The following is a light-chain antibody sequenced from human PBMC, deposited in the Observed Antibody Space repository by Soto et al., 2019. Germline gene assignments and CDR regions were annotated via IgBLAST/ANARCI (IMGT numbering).Light chain of an antibody. Sequence: DIQMTQSPSSVSASVGDRVTITCRASQGISSWLAWYQQHQGKAPKLLIYETSNLQAGLPPSFRVSRCGTRFNLAISSLQPVYFATYYCQQVYNFPPCFGGGTKVEVK. CDR1: QGISSW. J-gene: IGKJ4*01. V-gene: IGKV1-12*01. CDR3: QQVYNFPPC. CDR2: ETS.